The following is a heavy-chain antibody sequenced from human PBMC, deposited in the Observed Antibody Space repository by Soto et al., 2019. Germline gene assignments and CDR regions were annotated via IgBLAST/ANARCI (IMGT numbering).Heavy chain of an antibody. J-gene: IGHJ4*02. Sequence: GGSLRLSCAASGFTFSSYEMNWVRQSPGKGLEWVSYISSSGSTIYYADSVKGRFTISRDNAKNSLYLQMSSLRVEDTAVYYCARATSPYYYDSSGYAFDYWGQGTLVTVSS. D-gene: IGHD3-22*01. CDR3: ARATSPYYYDSSGYAFDY. CDR2: ISSSGSTI. V-gene: IGHV3-48*03. CDR1: GFTFSSYE.